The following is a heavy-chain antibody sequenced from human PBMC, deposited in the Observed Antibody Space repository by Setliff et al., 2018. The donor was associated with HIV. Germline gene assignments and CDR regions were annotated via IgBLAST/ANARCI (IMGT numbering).Heavy chain of an antibody. CDR1: GYSLTSGYY. Sequence: PSETLSLTCGVSGYSLTSGYYWGWIRQPPGKGLEWIGSIHDSGRTYYNPSLKSRVTISVDTSKNQFSLKLNSVTAADTAVYYCTVYNTGSSKDHYWGQGTPVTVSS. J-gene: IGHJ4*02. V-gene: IGHV4-38-2*01. CDR2: IHDSGRT. CDR3: TVYNTGSSKDHY. D-gene: IGHD2-8*02.